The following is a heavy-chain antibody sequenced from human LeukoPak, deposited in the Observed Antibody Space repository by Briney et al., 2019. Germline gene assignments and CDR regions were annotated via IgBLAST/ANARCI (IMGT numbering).Heavy chain of an antibody. Sequence: SETLSLTCTVSGGSISSYYWSWIRQPPGKGLEWIGYIYYSGSTNYNPSLKSRVTISVDTSKNQFSLKLSSVTAADTAVYYCARSNYCDSSGYYYWGQGTLVTVSS. D-gene: IGHD3-22*01. CDR3: ARSNYCDSSGYYY. CDR1: GGSISSYY. CDR2: IYYSGST. J-gene: IGHJ4*02. V-gene: IGHV4-59*01.